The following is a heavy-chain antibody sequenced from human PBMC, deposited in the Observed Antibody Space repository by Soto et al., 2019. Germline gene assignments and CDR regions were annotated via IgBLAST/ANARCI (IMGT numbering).Heavy chain of an antibody. Sequence: VQLVESGGGVVQPGRSLALSCAASGDSGFSFSSYGFHWVHQAPGKGLEWVAVISYDGTIRHFAESVKGRFTVSRDNAMLTVDLQMNSLRPEDTAVYYCAKDRMVTSNFYGMDVWGQGTTVTVSS. V-gene: IGHV3-30*18. CDR3: AKDRMVTSNFYGMDV. CDR2: ISYDGTIR. J-gene: IGHJ6*02. D-gene: IGHD2-8*01. CDR1: GDSGFSFSSYG.